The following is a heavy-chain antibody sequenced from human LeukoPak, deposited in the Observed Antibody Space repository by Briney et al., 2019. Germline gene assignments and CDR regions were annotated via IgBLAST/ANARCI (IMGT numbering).Heavy chain of an antibody. CDR3: AKVGVVSSSSYNDY. CDR1: GFTFSSYG. V-gene: IGHV3-30*02. Sequence: GGSLRLSCGASGFTFSSYGMDWVRQAPGKGLEWVAFIRYDGSVKYYADSVKGRFTISRDNTKNTLSLQMNSLRTEDTAVYYCAKVGVVSSSSYNDYWGQGSLVTVSS. D-gene: IGHD3-3*01. CDR2: IRYDGSVK. J-gene: IGHJ4*02.